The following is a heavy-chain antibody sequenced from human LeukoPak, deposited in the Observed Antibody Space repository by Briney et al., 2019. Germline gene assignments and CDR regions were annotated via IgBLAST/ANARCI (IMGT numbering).Heavy chain of an antibody. CDR1: GFTFNDFA. CDR2: IADAGT. J-gene: IGHJ3*01. V-gene: IGHV3-23*01. D-gene: IGHD3-16*01. CDR3: ARNLGPFDV. Sequence: PWGTLRLSCTASGFTFNDFAMTWVRQAQGKGLEWVSTIADAGTYYADSEKGRFIISRDNSKNMLYHQLNSLRADDTAMYYCARNLGPFDVRGHGTMVTVSS.